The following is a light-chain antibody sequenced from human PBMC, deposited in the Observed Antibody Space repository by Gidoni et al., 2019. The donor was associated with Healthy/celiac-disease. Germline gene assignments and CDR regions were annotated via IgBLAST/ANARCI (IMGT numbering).Light chain of an antibody. Sequence: IVLTQSPATLSLSPGERATLSCRASQSVSSYLAWYQQKPGQAPRLLLYDASNRATGIPARFSGSGSGTDFTLTISRLEPADFAVYYCQQRSNWQFTFXPXTKVDIK. V-gene: IGKV3-11*01. CDR3: QQRSNWQFT. CDR1: QSVSSY. J-gene: IGKJ3*01. CDR2: DAS.